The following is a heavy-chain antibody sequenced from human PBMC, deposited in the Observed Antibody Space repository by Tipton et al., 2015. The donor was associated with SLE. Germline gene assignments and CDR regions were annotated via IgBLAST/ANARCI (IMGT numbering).Heavy chain of an antibody. V-gene: IGHV4-39*01. CDR2: IYYTGTT. D-gene: IGHD7-27*01. Sequence: LRLSCSISGSSITSSSHYWGWIRQPPGKGLEWIGSIYYTGTTYYNPSLKSRITISVETSKTHFSRKMSSVTAADTAMYYCARLSSGTGDFEHWGQGTLVVVSS. J-gene: IGHJ4*02. CDR3: ARLSSGTGDFEH. CDR1: GSSITSSSHY.